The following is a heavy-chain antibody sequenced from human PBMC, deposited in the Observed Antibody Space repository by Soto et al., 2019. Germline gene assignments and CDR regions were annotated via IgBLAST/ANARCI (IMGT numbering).Heavy chain of an antibody. CDR2: IIPIFGTA. J-gene: IGHJ6*02. Sequence: QVQLVQSGAEVKKPGSSVKVSCKASGGTFSSYAISWVRQAPGQGLEWMGGIIPIFGTANYAQKFQGRVTITADESTSTAYMERSSLRSEDTAVYYCAREQGIAAAGGEYYYYYYGMDVWGQGTTVTVSS. CDR3: AREQGIAAAGGEYYYYYYGMDV. CDR1: GGTFSSYA. V-gene: IGHV1-69*01. D-gene: IGHD6-13*01.